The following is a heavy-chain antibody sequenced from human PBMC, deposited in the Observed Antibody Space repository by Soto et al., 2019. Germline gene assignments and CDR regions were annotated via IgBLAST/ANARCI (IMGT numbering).Heavy chain of an antibody. CDR1: GGSISSGDYY. V-gene: IGHV4-31*03. CDR2: IYNSANT. D-gene: IGHD2-21*01. CDR3: ARGLWRDDDHWYFDL. J-gene: IGHJ2*01. Sequence: QVQLQESGPGLVKPSQTLSLTCTVSGGSISSGDYYWSWIRQHPGKGLEWIGYIYNSANTYYNPSLKSRVSIXXGXSXXQFSLRLSSVTAADSAVYYCARGLWRDDDHWYFDLWGRGTLVTVSS.